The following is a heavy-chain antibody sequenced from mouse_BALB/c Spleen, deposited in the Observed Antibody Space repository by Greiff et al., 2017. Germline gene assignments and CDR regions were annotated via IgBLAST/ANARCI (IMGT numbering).Heavy chain of an antibody. CDR1: GYTFSSYW. D-gene: IGHD2-3*01. CDR2: ILPGSGST. V-gene: IGHV1-9*01. CDR3: ARGERLLHFDY. J-gene: IGHJ2*01. Sequence: QVQLQQSGAELMKPGASVKISCKATGYTFSSYWIEWVKQRPGHGLEWIGEILPGSGSTNYNEKFKGKATFTADTSSNTAYMQLSSLTSEDSAVYYCARGERLLHFDYWGQGTTLTVSS.